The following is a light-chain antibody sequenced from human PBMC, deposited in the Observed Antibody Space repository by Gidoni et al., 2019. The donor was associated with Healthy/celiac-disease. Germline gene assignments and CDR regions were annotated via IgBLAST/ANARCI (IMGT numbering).Light chain of an antibody. Sequence: DIQMTQSPSSLSASVGDRVTITCRASQSISSYLNWYQQKPGKAPKLLIYAAASLQSGVPSRFSCSGSGTDFTLTISSLQPEDFATYYCQQSYSTPHITFGPGTKVDIK. CDR2: AAA. CDR1: QSISSY. CDR3: QQSYSTPHIT. J-gene: IGKJ3*01. V-gene: IGKV1-39*01.